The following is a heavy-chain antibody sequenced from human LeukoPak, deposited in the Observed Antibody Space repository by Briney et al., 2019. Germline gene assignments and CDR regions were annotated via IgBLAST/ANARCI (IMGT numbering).Heavy chain of an antibody. D-gene: IGHD6-13*01. Sequence: SVKVSCKASGGTFSSYAISWVRQAPGQGLEWMGRIIPILGIANYAQKFQGRVTITADKSTSTAYMELSSLRSEDTAVYYCARDGAIAAAGTTYFDYWGQGTLVTVSS. CDR3: ARDGAIAAAGTTYFDY. V-gene: IGHV1-69*04. CDR2: IIPILGIA. J-gene: IGHJ4*02. CDR1: GGTFSSYA.